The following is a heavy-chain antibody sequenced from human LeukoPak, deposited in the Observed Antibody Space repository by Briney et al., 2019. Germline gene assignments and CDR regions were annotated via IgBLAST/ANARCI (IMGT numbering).Heavy chain of an antibody. CDR2: IHYSGST. D-gene: IGHD3-3*01. CDR1: GGSISSYY. V-gene: IGHV4-59*01. Sequence: SETLSLTCTVSGGSISSYYWSWIRQPPGKGLEWIGYIHYSGSTNYNPSLKSRVTISVDTSKNQFSLKLSSVTAADTAVYYCARGLGTYYDFWRQKLGYMDVWSKRTTVTVSS. CDR3: ARGLGTYYDFWRQKLGYMDV. J-gene: IGHJ6*03.